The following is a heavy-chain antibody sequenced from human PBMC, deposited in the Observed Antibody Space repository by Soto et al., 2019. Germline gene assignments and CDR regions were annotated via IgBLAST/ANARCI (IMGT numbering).Heavy chain of an antibody. V-gene: IGHV3-30*03. Sequence: QEQLVESGGGAVQPGRSLRLSCTASGFSFSSYDMHWVRQAPGEGLEWVSAMSFDGRYKHYADSVKGRFTISRDNSENTLYLQMNGLRPEDTAVYFCARGMIRGVVYYGVDVWGQGHTVTVS. J-gene: IGHJ6*02. CDR2: MSFDGRYK. CDR1: GFSFSSYD. CDR3: ARGMIRGVVYYGVDV. D-gene: IGHD3-10*01.